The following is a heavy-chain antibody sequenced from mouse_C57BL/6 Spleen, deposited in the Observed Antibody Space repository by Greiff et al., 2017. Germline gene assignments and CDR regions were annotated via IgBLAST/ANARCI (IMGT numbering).Heavy chain of an antibody. CDR2: IWGDGGT. V-gene: IGHV2-3*01. Sequence: VQLQESGPGLVAPSQSLSITCTVSGFSLTSSGVSWVRQPPGHGLEWLGVIWGDGGTNSHSALLSRLSISKDNSKSQVFLKLNRLQTDDTATYYCAKGWYFDVWGTGTTVTVSS. CDR1: GFSLTSSG. CDR3: AKGWYFDV. J-gene: IGHJ1*03.